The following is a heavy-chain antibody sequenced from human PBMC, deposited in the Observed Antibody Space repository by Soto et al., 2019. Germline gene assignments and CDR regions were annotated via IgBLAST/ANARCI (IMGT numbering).Heavy chain of an antibody. V-gene: IGHV3-21*01. CDR3: ARDRSSSGGMDV. CDR1: GFTFSSYS. D-gene: IGHD6-6*01. CDR2: ISSSSSYI. J-gene: IGHJ6*02. Sequence: EVQLVESGGGLVKPGGSLRLSCAASGFTFSSYSMNWVRQAPGKGLEWVSSISSSSSYIYYAESVKGRFTISRDNAKNSLYLQMNSLRAEDTAVYYCARDRSSSGGMDVWGQGTTVTGSS.